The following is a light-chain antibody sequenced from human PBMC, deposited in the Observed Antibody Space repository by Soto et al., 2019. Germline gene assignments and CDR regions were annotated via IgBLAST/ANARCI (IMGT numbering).Light chain of an antibody. CDR1: QSINTK. Sequence: EIVMTQSPATLSVSPGERATLSCRASQSINTKLAWYQQKPGQAPRLLIYDASTGATGIPARFSGSGSGTEFTLTISSLQSQDFAVYYCQQYDDWPPWTFGQGTKVEIK. CDR3: QQYDDWPPWT. J-gene: IGKJ1*01. CDR2: DAS. V-gene: IGKV3-15*01.